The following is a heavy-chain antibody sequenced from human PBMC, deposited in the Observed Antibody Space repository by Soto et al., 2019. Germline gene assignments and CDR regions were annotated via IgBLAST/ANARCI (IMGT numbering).Heavy chain of an antibody. J-gene: IGHJ4*02. D-gene: IGHD2-21*02. Sequence: KPSETLSLTCTVSGGSISSSSYYWGWIRQPPGKGLEWIGSIYYSGSTYYNPSLKSRVTISVDTSKNQLSLKLSSVTAADTAVYYCASEDRPYCGGDCYLGIRYWGQGTLVTVS. CDR2: IYYSGST. CDR1: GGSISSSSYY. V-gene: IGHV4-39*01. CDR3: ASEDRPYCGGDCYLGIRY.